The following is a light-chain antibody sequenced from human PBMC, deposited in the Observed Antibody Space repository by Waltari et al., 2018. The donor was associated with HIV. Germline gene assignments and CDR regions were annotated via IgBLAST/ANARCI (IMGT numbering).Light chain of an antibody. CDR3: GTWDTSLTAYV. V-gene: IGLV1-51*02. J-gene: IGLJ1*01. Sequence: QSILTRPPSVSAAPGHNVTISCSGTTSNIANNYVSWSQHLPGTAPKLLIFENDKRPSGIPYRCSGSKSGTSATLGIIGLQPGDEADYYCGTWDTSLTAYVFTTGTKVSV. CDR2: END. CDR1: TSNIANNY.